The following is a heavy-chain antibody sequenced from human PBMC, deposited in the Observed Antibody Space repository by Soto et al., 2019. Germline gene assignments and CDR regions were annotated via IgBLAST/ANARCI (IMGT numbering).Heavy chain of an antibody. CDR3: ARAYGSREYSSSWYGHNWFDP. V-gene: IGHV4-31*03. D-gene: IGHD6-13*01. CDR2: IYYSGST. CDR1: GGSISSGGYY. J-gene: IGHJ5*02. Sequence: SETLSLTCTVSGGSISSGGYYWSWIRQHPGKGLEWIGYIYYSGSTYYNPSLKSRVTISVDTSKNQFSLKLSSVTAADTAVYYCARAYGSREYSSSWYGHNWFDPWGRGTLVTVSS.